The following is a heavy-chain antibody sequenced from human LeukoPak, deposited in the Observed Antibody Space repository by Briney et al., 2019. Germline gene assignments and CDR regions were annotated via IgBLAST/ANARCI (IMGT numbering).Heavy chain of an antibody. CDR3: AKDKREMLVVVSFDC. CDR1: GFSFSSYA. CDR2: ISGSGGST. J-gene: IGHJ4*02. Sequence: RTVGCPRLSCAASGFSFSSYAMSWVRQAPGKGLEGVSVISGSGGSTYYADSVKGRFTISRDNSKNTLYLQMNSLRAEDTAIYYCAKDKREMLVVVSFDCWGQGTLVTVSS. D-gene: IGHD3-22*01. V-gene: IGHV3-23*01.